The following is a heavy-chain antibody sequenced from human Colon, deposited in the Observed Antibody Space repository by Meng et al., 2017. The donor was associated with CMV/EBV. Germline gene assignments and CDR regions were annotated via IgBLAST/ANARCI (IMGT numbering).Heavy chain of an antibody. V-gene: IGHV3-23*01. CDR2: FERTTNNT. J-gene: IGHJ4*02. Sequence: GESLRLSCAASGFTFSTYTMTWVRQAPGKGLDWVSAFERTTNNTYYADSVKGRFTISRDDSKNTLYLQMTSLRVEDTALYYCVKGGWGDYWGQGALVTVSS. CDR1: GFTFSTYT. D-gene: IGHD3-10*01. CDR3: VKGGWGDY.